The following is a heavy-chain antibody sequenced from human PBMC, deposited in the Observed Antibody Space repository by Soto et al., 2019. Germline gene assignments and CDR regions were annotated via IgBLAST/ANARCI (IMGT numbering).Heavy chain of an antibody. D-gene: IGHD6-19*01. CDR3: ARAAVAGYTAFDP. CDR2: IIPICRTA. CDR1: GGTFGTYG. Sequence: QVQLVQSGAEVKTPGSSVKVSCKASGGTFGTYGISWVRQAPGQGRQWMGGIIPICRTANYAQRVQGRVTIPADESTTTAYLELSSLTSEATAVYNCARAAVAGYTAFDPWGQGTLVTVSS. J-gene: IGHJ5*02. V-gene: IGHV1-69*01.